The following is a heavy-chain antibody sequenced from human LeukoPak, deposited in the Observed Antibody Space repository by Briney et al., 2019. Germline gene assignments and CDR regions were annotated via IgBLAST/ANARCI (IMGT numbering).Heavy chain of an antibody. V-gene: IGHV3-30*18. CDR1: GLTFNNYG. CDR3: AKGPLRGTAAAIDY. D-gene: IGHD2-2*01. CDR2: ISYDGRNI. Sequence: GGSLRLSCAASGLTFNNYGMHWVRQAPGKGLEWVAVISYDGRNIHYPDSVKGRFTISRDISTDTLWLQMDSLRTEDTAVYYCAKGPLRGTAAAIDYWGQGTLVTVSS. J-gene: IGHJ4*02.